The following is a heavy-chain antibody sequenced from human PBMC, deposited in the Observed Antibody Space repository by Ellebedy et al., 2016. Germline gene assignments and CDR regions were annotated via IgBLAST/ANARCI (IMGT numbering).Heavy chain of an antibody. CDR3: ARDDVFDI. J-gene: IGHJ3*02. V-gene: IGHV3-53*01. CDR1: GFTFSYYW. Sequence: GGSLRLSCVASGFTFSYYWMHWVRQAPGKGLQWVSRVNGGGATFYADSVKGRFTISRDNSKNTVYLPMNTLKVEDTAVYYCARDDVFDIWGQGTMVTVSS. CDR2: VNGGGAT.